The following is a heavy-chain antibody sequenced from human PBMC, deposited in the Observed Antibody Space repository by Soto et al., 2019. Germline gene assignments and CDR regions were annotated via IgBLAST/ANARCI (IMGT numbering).Heavy chain of an antibody. CDR1: GFTFNTYT. CDR3: ARDPGIVGATTDAYFQH. V-gene: IGHV3-48*01. D-gene: IGHD1-26*01. Sequence: GGSLRLSCAASGFTFNTYTMNWVRQAPGKGLEWVSYISSSSSTTYYADSVKGRFTISRDNSKNTLYLQMNSLRAEDTAVYYCARDPGIVGATTDAYFQHWGQGTLVTVSS. J-gene: IGHJ1*01. CDR2: ISSSSSTT.